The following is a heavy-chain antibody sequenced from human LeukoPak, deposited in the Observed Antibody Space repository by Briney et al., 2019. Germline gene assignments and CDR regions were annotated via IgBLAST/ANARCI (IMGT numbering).Heavy chain of an antibody. CDR3: ARELWFGSYGSFDP. CDR1: GFTFSNYE. V-gene: IGHV3-48*03. D-gene: IGHD3-10*01. J-gene: IGHJ5*02. CDR2: ISSSGSII. Sequence: PGGSLRLSCAASGFTFSNYEMNWVRQAPGKGLEWVSYISSSGSIIYYADSVKGRFTISRDNAKNSLYLQMNSLRAEDTAVYYCARELWFGSYGSFDPWGQGTLVTVSS.